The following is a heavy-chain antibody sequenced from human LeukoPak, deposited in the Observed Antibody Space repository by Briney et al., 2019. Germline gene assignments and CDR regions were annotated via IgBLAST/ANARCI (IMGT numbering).Heavy chain of an antibody. V-gene: IGHV3-7*01. D-gene: IGHD1-1*01. CDR1: EFTFSNYG. Sequence: GGSLRLSCAATEFTFSNYGMHWVRQAPGKGLEWVAHIKEDESDEYYVDSVRGRFTASRDNAKNSVNLQMNSLRVEDTAVYYCARWRGRQSEFDYWGQGTLVTVSS. CDR3: ARWRGRQSEFDY. CDR2: IKEDESDE. J-gene: IGHJ4*02.